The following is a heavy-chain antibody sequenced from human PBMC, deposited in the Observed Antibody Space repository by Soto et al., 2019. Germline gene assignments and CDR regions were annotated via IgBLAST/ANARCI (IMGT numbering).Heavy chain of an antibody. CDR1: GGTFSSYT. Sequence: QVQLVQSGAEVKKPGSSVKVSCKASGGTFSSYTISWVRQAPGQGLEWMGRIIPILGIANYAQKFQGRVTITADKSTSTAYLELSSLRSEDTSVYYCARGSSSSWDKPERFCDYWGQGTLVTGSS. CDR3: ARGSSSSWDKPERFCDY. V-gene: IGHV1-69*02. D-gene: IGHD6-13*01. J-gene: IGHJ4*02. CDR2: IIPILGIA.